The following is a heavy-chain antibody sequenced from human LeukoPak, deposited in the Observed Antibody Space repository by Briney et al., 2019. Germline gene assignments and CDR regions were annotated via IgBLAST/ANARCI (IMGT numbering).Heavy chain of an antibody. CDR2: IYYSGST. J-gene: IGHJ6*03. Sequence: SETLSLTCTVSGGSISSSSYYWGWIRQPPGKGLEWIGSIYYSGSTYYNPSLKSRVTISVDTSKNQFSLKLSSVTAADTAVYYCATKDIVVVPAASPPSGYYYYMDVWGKGTTVTVSS. CDR1: GGSISSSSYY. V-gene: IGHV4-39*01. CDR3: ATKDIVVVPAASPPSGYYYYMDV. D-gene: IGHD2-2*01.